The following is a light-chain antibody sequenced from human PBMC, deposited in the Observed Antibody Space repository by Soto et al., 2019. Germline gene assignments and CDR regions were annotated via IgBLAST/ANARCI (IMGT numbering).Light chain of an antibody. J-gene: IGKJ3*01. CDR1: QSIVTY. V-gene: IGKV1-39*01. Sequence: DIQMTQSPSSLSASVGDRVTITCRASQSIVTYLNWYLQKPGKAPKLLIYAASNLQSGVPSRFSGSGSGTDFTLTISSLQPEDFATYYCQQLNYSPFTFGPGTKVDIK. CDR3: QQLNYSPFT. CDR2: AAS.